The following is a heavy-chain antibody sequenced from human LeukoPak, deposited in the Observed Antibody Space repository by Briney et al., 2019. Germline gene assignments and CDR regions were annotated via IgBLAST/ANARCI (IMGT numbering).Heavy chain of an antibody. CDR1: GFTFSSYA. V-gene: IGHV3-23*01. CDR2: IGGSGETT. J-gene: IGHJ4*02. CDR3: ASVSSSWHFDY. D-gene: IGHD6-13*01. Sequence: GGSLRLSCAASGFTFSSYAMTWVRQAPGKGLEWLSAIGGSGETTYYADSVKGRFTISRDNSKNTLYLQMNSLRAEDTAVYYCASVSSSWHFDYWGQGTLVTVSS.